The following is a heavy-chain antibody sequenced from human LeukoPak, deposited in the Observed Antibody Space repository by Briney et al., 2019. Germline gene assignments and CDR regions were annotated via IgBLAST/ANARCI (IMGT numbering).Heavy chain of an antibody. CDR1: GGSISGYY. D-gene: IGHD6-13*01. Sequence: SETLSLTCTVSGGSISGYYWSWIRQPPGKGLEWIGYIYYSGSTNYNPSLKSRVTISVDTSKNQFSLKLSSVTAADTAVYYCARTDRAAAYNDYWGQGTLVTVSS. J-gene: IGHJ4*02. V-gene: IGHV4-59*01. CDR3: ARTDRAAAYNDY. CDR2: IYYSGST.